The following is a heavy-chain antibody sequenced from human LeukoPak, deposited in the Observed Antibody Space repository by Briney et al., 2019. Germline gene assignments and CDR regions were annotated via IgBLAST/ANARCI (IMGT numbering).Heavy chain of an antibody. CDR3: ARGTITTVTDS. J-gene: IGHJ4*02. D-gene: IGHD4-17*01. Sequence: PSETLSLTCAISGGSISSSNWWTWVRQPPGKGLEWVGEIYLRGNTNYNPSLESRVTISVDESKTQLSLRLESVTAADTAVYYCARGTITTVTDSWGPGTLVTVSS. CDR1: GGSISSSNW. V-gene: IGHV4-4*02. CDR2: IYLRGNT.